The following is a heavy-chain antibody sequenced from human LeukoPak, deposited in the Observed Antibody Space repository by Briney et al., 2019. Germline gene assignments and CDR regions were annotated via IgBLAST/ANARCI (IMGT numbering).Heavy chain of an antibody. D-gene: IGHD3-10*01. Sequence: GGSLRLSCAASGFTVSSNYMSWVRQAPGKGLEWVSVIYSGGSTYYADSVKGRFTISRDNSKNTLYLQMNSLRAEDTAVYYCAAERTGFGGFRDNDYWGQGTLVTVSS. J-gene: IGHJ4*02. CDR1: GFTVSSNY. CDR2: IYSGGST. V-gene: IGHV3-66*01. CDR3: AAERTGFGGFRDNDY.